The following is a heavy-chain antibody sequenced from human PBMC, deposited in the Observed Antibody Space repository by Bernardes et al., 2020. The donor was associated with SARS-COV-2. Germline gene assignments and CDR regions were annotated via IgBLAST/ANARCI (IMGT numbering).Heavy chain of an antibody. CDR1: GYTFPGYY. Sequence: ASVKVSCKASGYTFPGYYMHWVRQAPGQGLEWMGWINPNNGGTTYAQKFQGRIIMTGDTSISTAYMELRRLTSDDTAVYFCARDRTSGYSYGYNYWGQGTLITVSS. D-gene: IGHD5-18*01. CDR3: ARDRTSGYSYGYNY. J-gene: IGHJ4*02. V-gene: IGHV1-2*02. CDR2: INPNNGGT.